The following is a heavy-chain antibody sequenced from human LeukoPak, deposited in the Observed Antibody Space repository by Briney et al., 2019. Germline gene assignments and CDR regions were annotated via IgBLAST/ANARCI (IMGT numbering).Heavy chain of an antibody. CDR2: INHSGST. J-gene: IGHJ4*02. Sequence: PSETLSLTCAVYGGSFSGYYWSWIRQPPGKGLEWIGEINHSGSTNYNPSLKSRVTISVDTSKNQFSLKLSSVTAADTAVYYCARGQPWLKGGFDYWGQGTLVTVSS. D-gene: IGHD5-18*01. CDR1: GGSFSGYY. CDR3: ARGQPWLKGGFDY. V-gene: IGHV4-34*01.